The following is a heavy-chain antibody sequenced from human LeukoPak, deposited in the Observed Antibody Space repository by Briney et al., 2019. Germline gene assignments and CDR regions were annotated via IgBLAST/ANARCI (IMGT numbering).Heavy chain of an antibody. CDR1: GYSISSGYY. V-gene: IGHV4-38-2*02. D-gene: IGHD3-3*02. CDR2: IYHSGST. CDR3: ARGQFWSGYSI. Sequence: SETLSLTCTVSGYSISSGYYRGWIRQPPGKGLEWIGSIYHSGSTYYNPSLKSRVTMSVDTSKNQFSLNLSSVTAADTAVYYCARGQFWSGYSIWGQGTLVTVSS. J-gene: IGHJ4*02.